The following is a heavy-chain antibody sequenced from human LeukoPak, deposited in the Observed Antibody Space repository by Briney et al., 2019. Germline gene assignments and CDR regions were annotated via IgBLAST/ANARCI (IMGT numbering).Heavy chain of an antibody. D-gene: IGHD3-10*01. CDR3: ASVVVDYYGSGSYYPSYDY. CDR1: GGTFSSYA. V-gene: IGHV1-69*13. J-gene: IGHJ4*02. CDR2: IIPIFGTA. Sequence: SMKVSCKASGGTFSSYAISWVRQAPGQGLEWMGGIIPIFGTANYAQKFQGRVTITADESTSTAYMELSSLRSEDTAVYYCASVVVDYYGSGSYYPSYDYWGQGTLVTVSS.